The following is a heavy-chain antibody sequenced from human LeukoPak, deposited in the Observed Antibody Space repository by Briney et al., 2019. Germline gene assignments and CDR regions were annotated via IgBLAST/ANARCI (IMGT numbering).Heavy chain of an antibody. Sequence: SETLSLTCAVYGGSFSGYYWSWICQPPGKGLEWIGEINHSGSTNYNPSLKSRVTISVDTSKNQFSLKLSSVTAADTAVYYCARVGGYWVLDYWGQGTLVTVSS. J-gene: IGHJ4*02. V-gene: IGHV4-34*01. D-gene: IGHD2-21*02. CDR3: ARVGGYWVLDY. CDR2: INHSGST. CDR1: GGSFSGYY.